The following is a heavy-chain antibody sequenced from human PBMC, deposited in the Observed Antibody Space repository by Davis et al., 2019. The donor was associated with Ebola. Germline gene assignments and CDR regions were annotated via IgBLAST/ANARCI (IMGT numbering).Heavy chain of an antibody. D-gene: IGHD2-2*01. CDR2: IYYSESS. J-gene: IGHJ4*02. CDR1: GGSISSYY. Sequence: SETLSLTCTVSGGSISSYYWSWIRQPPGKGLEWIGYIYYSESSNYNPSLKSRVTISVDTSKNHFSLKLSSVTAADTAVYYCARGFAVVANYFDYWGQGTLVTVSS. V-gene: IGHV4-59*01. CDR3: ARGFAVVANYFDY.